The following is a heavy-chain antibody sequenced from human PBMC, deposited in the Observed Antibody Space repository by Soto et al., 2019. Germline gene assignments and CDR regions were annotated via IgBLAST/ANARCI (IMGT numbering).Heavy chain of an antibody. CDR3: AKDGYHAAFDF. CDR2: ISKDGNNE. J-gene: IGHJ3*01. D-gene: IGHD6-13*01. V-gene: IGHV3-30*18. CDR1: GSIFSRIG. Sequence: QVHLVESGGGVVQPGTSLRLSCTASGSIFSRIGLHWVRQAPGKCLEWVALISKDGNNEDYADSVKGRFTISRDNSRTTLFLHMSSLRPDDMAVYYCAKDGYHAAFDFWGQGTMVTVSS.